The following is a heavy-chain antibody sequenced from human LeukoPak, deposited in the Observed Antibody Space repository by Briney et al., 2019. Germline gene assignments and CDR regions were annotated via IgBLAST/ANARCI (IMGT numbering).Heavy chain of an antibody. CDR2: INWNGGST. Sequence: PGGSLRLSCAASGFTFDDYGMSWVRQAPGKGLEWVSGINWNGGSTGYADSVKGRFTISRDNAKNSMYLQMNSLRAEDTAFYYCASPADYGDYGEPEYFQHWGQGTLVTVSS. CDR1: GFTFDDYG. CDR3: ASPADYGDYGEPEYFQH. D-gene: IGHD4-17*01. V-gene: IGHV3-20*04. J-gene: IGHJ1*01.